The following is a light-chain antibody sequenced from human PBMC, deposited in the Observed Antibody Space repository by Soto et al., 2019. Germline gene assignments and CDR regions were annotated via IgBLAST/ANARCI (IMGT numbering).Light chain of an antibody. V-gene: IGKV3-15*01. CDR2: GAS. Sequence: EIVMTHSPATLSVSPGERATLSCRASQSVSNNLAWYQQKPGQAPRLLSYGASTRATAIPARFSGSGSGTEFTLTISILQSEDFAVYFWQQYDNWPYTFGHGTKLELK. CDR1: QSVSNN. CDR3: QQYDNWPYT. J-gene: IGKJ2*01.